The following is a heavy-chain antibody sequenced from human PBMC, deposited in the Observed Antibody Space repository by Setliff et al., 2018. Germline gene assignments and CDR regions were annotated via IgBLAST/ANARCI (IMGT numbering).Heavy chain of an antibody. Sequence: GGSLRLSCAASGFTFSTYAMSWVRQAPGKGLEWVSVISGSGGSTYYADSVKGRFTISRDNSKNTLYLQMNSLRAEDTAVYYCAKAPNPMTTVVTPLDYWGQGTLVTVSS. D-gene: IGHD4-17*01. CDR3: AKAPNPMTTVVTPLDY. J-gene: IGHJ4*02. CDR2: ISGSGGST. V-gene: IGHV3-23*01. CDR1: GFTFSTYA.